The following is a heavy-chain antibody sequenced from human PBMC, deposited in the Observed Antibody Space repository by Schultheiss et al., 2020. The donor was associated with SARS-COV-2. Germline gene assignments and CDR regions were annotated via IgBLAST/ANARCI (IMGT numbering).Heavy chain of an antibody. Sequence: GGSLRLSCAASGFTLSTYWVHWVRQVPGKGPVWVSRTNEDGRITNYADSVKGRFTISRDNAKKTLYLQMDSLRPDDTAVYYCAKDQRELLDPFEHWGQGTLVTVSS. CDR2: TNEDGRIT. J-gene: IGHJ4*02. D-gene: IGHD3-10*01. CDR1: GFTLSTYW. V-gene: IGHV3-74*01. CDR3: AKDQRELLDPFEH.